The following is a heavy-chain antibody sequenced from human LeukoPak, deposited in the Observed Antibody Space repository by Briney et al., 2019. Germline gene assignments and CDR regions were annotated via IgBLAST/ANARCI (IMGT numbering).Heavy chain of an antibody. CDR1: GYTFTSYG. CDR3: ARDLSVGQWLVPGY. V-gene: IGHV1-18*01. J-gene: IGHJ4*02. D-gene: IGHD6-19*01. Sequence: ASVKVSCKASGYTFTSYGISWVRQAPGQGLEWMGWISAYNGNTNYAQKLQGRDTMTTDTSTSTAYMELRSLRSDDTAVYYCARDLSVGQWLVPGYWGQGTLVTVSS. CDR2: ISAYNGNT.